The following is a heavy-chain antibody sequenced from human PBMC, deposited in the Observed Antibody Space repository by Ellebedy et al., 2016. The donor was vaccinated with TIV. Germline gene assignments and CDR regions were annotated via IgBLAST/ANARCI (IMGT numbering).Heavy chain of an antibody. CDR2: IHGDGGSK. Sequence: GESLKISCAASGFTFSSYAMSWVRQAPGKGLEWVSAIHGDGGSKYYVDFVKGRFTISRDNSKNTLYLQMKSLRAEDTAVYYCVTRPGIAVAGGVYWGQGTLVTVSS. V-gene: IGHV3-23*01. CDR1: GFTFSSYA. CDR3: VTRPGIAVAGGVY. J-gene: IGHJ4*02. D-gene: IGHD6-19*01.